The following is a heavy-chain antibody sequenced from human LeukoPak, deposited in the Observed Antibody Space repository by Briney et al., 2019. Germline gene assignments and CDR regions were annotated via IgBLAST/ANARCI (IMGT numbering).Heavy chain of an antibody. CDR1: GFTFSNFD. CDR3: VKGKGIAVTSLDY. J-gene: IGHJ4*02. CDR2: ITGSGTVT. D-gene: IGHD6-19*01. Sequence: GGSLRLSCAASGFTFSNFDMSWVRQAPGKGLEWVSAITGSGTVTHYADSVKGRFTISRDNSKNTLYLQMSSLRADDTAVYYCVKGKGIAVTSLDYWGQGTLVTVSS. V-gene: IGHV3-23*01.